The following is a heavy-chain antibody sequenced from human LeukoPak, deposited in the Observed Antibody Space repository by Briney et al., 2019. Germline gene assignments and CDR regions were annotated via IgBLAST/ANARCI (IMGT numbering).Heavy chain of an antibody. CDR3: ARHPYSSYCTSSGCHRWFDP. J-gene: IGHJ5*02. V-gene: IGHV5-51*01. Sequence: GESLKISCKASGYIFTNYWIGWVRQMPGKGLEWMGVIYPGDSETRYSPSFQGHVTISADTSISIAYLQWSSLKASDTAIYYCARHPYSSYCTSSGCHRWFDPWGQGTLVTVSS. CDR2: IYPGDSET. D-gene: IGHD3-22*01. CDR1: GYIFTNYW.